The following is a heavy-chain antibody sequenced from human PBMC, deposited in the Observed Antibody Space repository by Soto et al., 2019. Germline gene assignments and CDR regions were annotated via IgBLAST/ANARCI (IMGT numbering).Heavy chain of an antibody. CDR2: IRSKANSYAT. CDR1: GFTFSGSA. J-gene: IGHJ6*02. CDR3: TRTYSSSRNYGMDV. Sequence: EGSLRLSCAASGFTFSGSAMHCVRQASGQGLEWVGRIRSKANSYATAYAASLKGRLTISRDDSKNTAYLQMNSLKTEDTAVYYCTRTYSSSRNYGMDVWGQVTTVTVSS. D-gene: IGHD6-6*01. V-gene: IGHV3-73*01.